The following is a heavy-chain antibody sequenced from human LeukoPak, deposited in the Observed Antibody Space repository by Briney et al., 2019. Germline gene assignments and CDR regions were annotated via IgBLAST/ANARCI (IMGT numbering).Heavy chain of an antibody. V-gene: IGHV3-21*01. CDR3: ARGGGSNYDYGDYYYYYMDV. Sequence: GGSLRLSCAASGFTFSSYWMSWVRHAPGKGLEWVSSISSSSSYIYYADSVKGRFTISRDNAKNSLYLQMNSLRAEDTAVYYCARGGGSNYDYGDYYYYYMDVWGKGTTVTVSS. CDR1: GFTFSSYW. D-gene: IGHD4-17*01. CDR2: ISSSSSYI. J-gene: IGHJ6*03.